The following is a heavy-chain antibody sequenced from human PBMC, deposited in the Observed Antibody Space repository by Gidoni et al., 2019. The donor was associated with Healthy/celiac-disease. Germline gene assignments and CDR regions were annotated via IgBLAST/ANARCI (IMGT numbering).Heavy chain of an antibody. CDR2: IYYSGST. CDR1: GGSISSSSSY. CDR3: ARYPHDQEYYDFWSGYYRVFDWFDP. V-gene: IGHV4-39*01. D-gene: IGHD3-3*01. J-gene: IGHJ5*02. Sequence: QLQLQESGPGLVKPSETLSLTCTVSGGSISSSSSYSGWIRQPPGKGMEWTGSIYYSGSTYYNPSLKSRVTISVDTSKNQFYLKLSSVTAADTAVYYCARYPHDQEYYDFWSGYYRVFDWFDPWGQGTLVTVSS.